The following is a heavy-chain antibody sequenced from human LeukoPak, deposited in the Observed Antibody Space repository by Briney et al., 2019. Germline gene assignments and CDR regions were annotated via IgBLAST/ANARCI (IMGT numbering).Heavy chain of an antibody. CDR3: ARGRLAYYFDY. CDR2: ISSSGST. Sequence: SETLSLTCTVSGDSISSGDYYWSWIRQPAGKGLEWIGRISSSGSTNYNPSLKSRVTISVDTSKNQFSLKLSSVTAADTAVYYCARGRLAYYFDYWGQGTLVTVSS. J-gene: IGHJ4*02. D-gene: IGHD6-19*01. V-gene: IGHV4-61*02. CDR1: GDSISSGDYY.